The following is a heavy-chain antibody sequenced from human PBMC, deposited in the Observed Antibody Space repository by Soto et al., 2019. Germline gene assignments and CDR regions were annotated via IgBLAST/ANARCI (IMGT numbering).Heavy chain of an antibody. CDR2: INHSGST. D-gene: IGHD3-22*01. CDR1: GGSFSGYY. V-gene: IGHV4-34*01. J-gene: IGHJ4*02. CDR3: ARGLTTYYYDSSGYYRKKINYYFDY. Sequence: QVQLQLWGAGLLKPSETLSLTCAVYGGSFSGYYWSLIRQPPGKGLEWIGEINHSGSTHYNPSLKSRVTISVDTSKNQFSLKLSSVTAADTAVYYCARGLTTYYYDSSGYYRKKINYYFDYWGQGTLVTVSS.